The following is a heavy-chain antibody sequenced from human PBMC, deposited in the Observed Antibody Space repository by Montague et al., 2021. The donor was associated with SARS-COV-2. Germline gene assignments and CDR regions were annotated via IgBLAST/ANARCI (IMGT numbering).Heavy chain of an antibody. D-gene: IGHD6-6*01. J-gene: IGHJ4*01. V-gene: IGHV3-23*01. CDR1: GFTFSSFA. Sequence: SLRLSCAASGFTFSSFAMSWVRQAPGQGLEWVSLMRGSDDSAYYADSVKGRFTISRDNSKNTLYLQMNSLRAEDTAIYYCAKDVCRGTAGRYDYWGHGTLVTVSS. CDR3: AKDVCRGTAGRYDY. CDR2: MRGSDDSA.